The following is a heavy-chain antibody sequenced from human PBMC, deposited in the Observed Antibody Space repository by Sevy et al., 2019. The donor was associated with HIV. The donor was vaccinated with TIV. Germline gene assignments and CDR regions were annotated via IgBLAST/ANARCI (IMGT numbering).Heavy chain of an antibody. CDR1: GYSISTGYY. J-gene: IGHJ4*02. CDR2: IHQSGST. Sequence: SGTLSLTCTVSGYSISTGYYWGWIRQPPGKGLEWIGNIHQSGSTYYNPSLKSRITISVDTSKNQFSLNLISVTAADTAVYYCARRTYYSDSTAYYFDYWGQGTLVTVSS. V-gene: IGHV4-38-2*02. CDR3: ARRTYYSDSTAYYFDY. D-gene: IGHD3-22*01.